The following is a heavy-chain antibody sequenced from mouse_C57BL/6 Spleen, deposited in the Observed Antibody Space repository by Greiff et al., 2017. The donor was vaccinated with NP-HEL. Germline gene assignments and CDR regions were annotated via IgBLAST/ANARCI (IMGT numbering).Heavy chain of an antibody. V-gene: IGHV1-64*01. Sequence: QVQLQQPGAELVKPGASVKLSCKASGYTFTSYWMHWVKQRPGQGLEWIGMIHPNSGSTNYNQKFKSKATLTVDKSSSTAYMQLSSLTSEDSAVYYCACSFAYDYEAWFAYWGQGTLVTVSA. CDR1: GYTFTSYW. CDR2: IHPNSGST. CDR3: ACSFAYDYEAWFAY. D-gene: IGHD2-4*01. J-gene: IGHJ3*01.